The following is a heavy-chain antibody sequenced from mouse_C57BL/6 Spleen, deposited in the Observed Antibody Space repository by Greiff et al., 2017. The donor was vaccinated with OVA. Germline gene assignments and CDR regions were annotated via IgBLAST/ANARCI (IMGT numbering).Heavy chain of an antibody. D-gene: IGHD2-3*01. CDR3: ARNDGYYVDY. CDR2: IDPSDSYT. J-gene: IGHJ2*01. V-gene: IGHV1-69*01. Sequence: QVQLQQSGAELVMPGASVKLSCKASGYTFTSYWMHWVKQRPGQGLEWIGEIDPSDSYTNYNQKFKGKSTLTVDKSSSTAYMQLSSLTSEDSAVYYCARNDGYYVDYWGQGTTLTVSS. CDR1: GYTFTSYW.